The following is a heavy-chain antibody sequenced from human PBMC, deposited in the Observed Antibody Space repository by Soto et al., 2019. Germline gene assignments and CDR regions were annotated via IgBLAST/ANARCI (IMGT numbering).Heavy chain of an antibody. CDR1: DGSLSSGGYY. J-gene: IGHJ4*01. CDR2: IHGGGST. V-gene: IGHV4-31*03. Sequence: SETLSLTCSVSDGSLSSGGYYWSWIRQPPGKGLEWIGFIHGGGSTLYSPSLKSRLTISIETSERQFSLKLSSVTAADTAVYYCVRGKDKDDSSFWFYWGQGTPVTVSS. D-gene: IGHD6-13*01. CDR3: VRGKDKDDSSFWFY.